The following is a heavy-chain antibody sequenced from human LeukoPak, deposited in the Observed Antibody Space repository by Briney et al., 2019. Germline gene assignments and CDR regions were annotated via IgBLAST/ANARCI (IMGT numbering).Heavy chain of an antibody. CDR1: GFTFSNYA. J-gene: IGHJ5*02. CDR3: AKSSTYYYDSNWFDP. V-gene: IGHV3-23*01. Sequence: GGSLRLSCAASGFTFSNYAMSWVRQAPGKGLEWVSAISGSGGSTYYADSVKGRFTISRDNSKNTLYLQMNSLRAEDTAVYYCAKSSTYYYDSNWFDPWGQGTLVTVSS. D-gene: IGHD3-22*01. CDR2: ISGSGGST.